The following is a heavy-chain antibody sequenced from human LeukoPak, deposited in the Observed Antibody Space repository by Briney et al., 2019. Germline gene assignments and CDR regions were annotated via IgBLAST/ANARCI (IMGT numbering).Heavy chain of an antibody. V-gene: IGHV1-18*01. CDR3: ARDRRYYDSSGLPFDY. CDR2: ISAYNGNT. J-gene: IGHJ4*02. CDR1: GYTFTSYG. Sequence: ASVKVSCKASGYTFTSYGISWVRQAPGQGLEWMGWISAYNGNTNYAQKLQGRVTMTTDTSTSTAYMELRSLRSDDTAVYYSARDRRYYDSSGLPFDYWGQGTLVTVSS. D-gene: IGHD3-22*01.